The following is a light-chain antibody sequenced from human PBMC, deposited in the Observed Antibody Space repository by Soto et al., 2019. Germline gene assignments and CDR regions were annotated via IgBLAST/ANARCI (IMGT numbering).Light chain of an antibody. CDR1: SSDVGAYSF. Sequence: QSVLTQPASVSGSPGQSITISCTGTSSDVGAYSFVSWYQQHPGKVPKLMIFDVSSRPSGVSDRFSGSKSGNTASLTISGLQADDECDYYCSSYTSSSTHVFGSGTKVTVL. V-gene: IGLV2-14*03. J-gene: IGLJ1*01. CDR2: DVS. CDR3: SSYTSSSTHV.